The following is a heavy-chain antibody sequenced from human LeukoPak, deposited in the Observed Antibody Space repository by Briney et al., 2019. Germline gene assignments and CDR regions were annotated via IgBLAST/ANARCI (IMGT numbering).Heavy chain of an antibody. D-gene: IGHD5-24*01. CDR2: IRYDGSNK. J-gene: IGHJ4*02. Sequence: PGGSLRLSCAASGFTFSSSGMHWVRQAPGKGLEWVSFIRYDGSNKYYADSVKGRFAISRDNSKNTLYLQMNSLRAEDTAVYSCARGRDPDYWGQGTLVTVSS. CDR1: GFTFSSSG. CDR3: ARGRDPDY. V-gene: IGHV3-30*02.